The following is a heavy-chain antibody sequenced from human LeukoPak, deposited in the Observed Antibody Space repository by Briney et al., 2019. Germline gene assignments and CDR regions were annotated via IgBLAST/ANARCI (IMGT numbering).Heavy chain of an antibody. CDR2: ISTSSSSK. V-gene: IGHV3-21*01. D-gene: IGHD1-26*01. Sequence: GGSLRLSCAVSGFTFSSYRMGWVRQAPGKGLEWVSSISTSSSSKYYADSVKGRFTISRDNAKNSLDLQMNSLRAEDTAVYYFARWDVLFSIDSWVQGTLVTVSS. CDR1: GFTFSSYR. J-gene: IGHJ4*02. CDR3: ARWDVLFSIDS.